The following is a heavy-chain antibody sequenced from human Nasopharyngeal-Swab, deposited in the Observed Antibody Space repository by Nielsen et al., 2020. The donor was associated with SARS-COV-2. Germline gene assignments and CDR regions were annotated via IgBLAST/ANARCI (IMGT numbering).Heavy chain of an antibody. V-gene: IGHV3-30-3*01. CDR2: ISYDGSNK. Sequence: GESLKISCAASGFTFSSYAVHWVRQAPGKGLEWVAVISYDGSNKYYADSVKDRFTISRDNSKNTLYLQMDSLRAEDTAVYYCARGRYCSTTSCYAAYYYHYVDVWDKGTMVTVSS. J-gene: IGHJ6*03. D-gene: IGHD2-2*01. CDR1: GFTFSSYA. CDR3: ARGRYCSTTSCYAAYYYHYVDV.